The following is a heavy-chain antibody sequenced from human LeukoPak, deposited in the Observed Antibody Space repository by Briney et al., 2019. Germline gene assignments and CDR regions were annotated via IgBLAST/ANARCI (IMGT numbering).Heavy chain of an antibody. CDR2: IYYSGRT. CDR1: GGSINNYY. J-gene: IGHJ4*02. Sequence: SETLSLTCTVSGGSINNYYWSWIRQPPGKGLEWIAYIYYSGRTNYNPSLKSRVTISVDTSKNQLSLKVTSVTAADTAVYYCARRGEYFDIWGQGTLVTVSS. V-gene: IGHV4-59*08. CDR3: ARRGEYFDI.